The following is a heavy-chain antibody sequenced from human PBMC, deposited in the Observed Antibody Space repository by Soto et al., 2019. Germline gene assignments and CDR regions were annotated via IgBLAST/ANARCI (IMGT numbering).Heavy chain of an antibody. D-gene: IGHD3-10*01. V-gene: IGHV3-30*03. J-gene: IGHJ4*02. CDR1: GFTFSSYG. CDR2: ISYDGSNK. CDR3: AICVSTMVREHPDAY. Sequence: PGGSLRLSCAASGFTFSSYGMHWVRQAPGKGLEWVAVISYDGSNKYYADSVKGRFTISRDSSKNALYLQMNSLRAEDTAVYYCAICVSTMVREHPDAYWGQGTLVTVSS.